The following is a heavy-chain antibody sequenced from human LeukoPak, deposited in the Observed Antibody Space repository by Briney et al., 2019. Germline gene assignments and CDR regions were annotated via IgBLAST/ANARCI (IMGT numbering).Heavy chain of an antibody. CDR2: ISAYNGNT. CDR1: GYTFTSYG. Sequence: VKVSCKASGYTFTSYGISWVRQAPGQGLEWMGWISAYNGNTNYAQKLQGRVTMTTDTSTSTAYMELRSLRSDDTAVYYCARVRYSGSYYTRNAFDIWGQGTMVTVSS. V-gene: IGHV1-18*01. CDR3: ARVRYSGSYYTRNAFDI. D-gene: IGHD1-26*01. J-gene: IGHJ3*02.